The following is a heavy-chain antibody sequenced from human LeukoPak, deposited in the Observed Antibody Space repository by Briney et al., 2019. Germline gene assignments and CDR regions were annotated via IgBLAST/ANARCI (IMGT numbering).Heavy chain of an antibody. V-gene: IGHV3-48*04. J-gene: IGHJ6*03. CDR3: ARDQEVRYSSSWYYYYYMDV. CDR2: ISSSSSII. CDR1: GLTFGSYS. Sequence: GGSLRLSCAVSGLTFGSYSMNWVRQAPGKGLEWVSYISSSSSIIYYADSAKGRFTISRDNAKNSLYLQMNSLRAEDTAVYYCARDQEVRYSSSWYYYYYMDVWGKGTTVTVSS. D-gene: IGHD6-13*01.